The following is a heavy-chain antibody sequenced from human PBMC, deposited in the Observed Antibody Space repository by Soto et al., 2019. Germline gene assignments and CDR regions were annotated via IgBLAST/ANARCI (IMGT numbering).Heavy chain of an antibody. D-gene: IGHD6-13*01. CDR1: GGSISSCD. CDR2: IYYRAST. CDR3: ARDIAAAGI. V-gene: IGHV4-59*01. J-gene: IGHJ4*02. Sequence: XETLSLPSPVSGGSISSCDWSWIRQPPGKGLECIGYIYYRASTNYNPSLKSRVTISVDRSKNQFSLKMSSVYAADTAMYYFARDIAAAGIWAQGTLVTVSS.